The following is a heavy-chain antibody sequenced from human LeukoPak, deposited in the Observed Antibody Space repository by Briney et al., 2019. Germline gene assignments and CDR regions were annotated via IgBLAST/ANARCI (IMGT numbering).Heavy chain of an antibody. V-gene: IGHV1-69*04. J-gene: IGHJ4*02. Sequence: ASVKVSCKASGGTFSSYAIRWVRQAPGQGLEWMGRIIPILGIANYAQKFQGRVTITADKSTSTAYMELSSLRSEDTAVYYCARGIAAAGTPLWGQGTLVTVSS. CDR1: GGTFSSYA. D-gene: IGHD6-13*01. CDR3: ARGIAAAGTPL. CDR2: IIPILGIA.